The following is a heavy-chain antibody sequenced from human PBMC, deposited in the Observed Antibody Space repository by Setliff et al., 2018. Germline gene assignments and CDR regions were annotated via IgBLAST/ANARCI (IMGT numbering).Heavy chain of an antibody. D-gene: IGHD6-13*01. V-gene: IGHV1-3*01. CDR1: GYTFTAYD. CDR2: INGVNGNT. Sequence: ASVKVSCKASGYTFTAYDIHWMRQAPGQSLEWMGWINGVNGNTKYSQNFQGRVTFTSDTSANTAFMELSSLRSDDTAVYYCARDRHVLSNTWDIYSFDYWGQGTLVTVSS. CDR3: ARDRHVLSNTWDIYSFDY. J-gene: IGHJ4*02.